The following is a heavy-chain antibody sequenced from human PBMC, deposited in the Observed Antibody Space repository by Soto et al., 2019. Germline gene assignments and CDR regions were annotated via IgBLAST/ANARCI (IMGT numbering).Heavy chain of an antibody. CDR3: AREKRGHIGVVPGGMDV. D-gene: IGHD2-2*01. V-gene: IGHV1-69*01. CDR2: IIPIFGTA. CDR1: GGTFSSYA. J-gene: IGHJ6*02. Sequence: QVQLVQSGAEVKKPGSSVKVSCKASGGTFSSYAISWVRQAPGQGLEWMGGIIPIFGTANYAQKFQGRVTITADESTSTAYMELSSLRSEDTAVYYCAREKRGHIGVVPGGMDVWGQGTTVTVSS.